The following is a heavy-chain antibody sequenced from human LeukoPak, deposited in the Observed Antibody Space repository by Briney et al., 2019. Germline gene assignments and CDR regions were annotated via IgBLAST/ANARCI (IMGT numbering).Heavy chain of an antibody. CDR1: GDSISTYY. CDR2: IYYSGST. V-gene: IGHV4-59*01. Sequence: PSETLSLTCTVSGDSISTYYWTWIRQPPGKGLEWIGYIYYSGSTNYNPSLKSRVTISVDTSKNQFSLKLSSVTAADTAVYYCATTRVRGVIRNLGLDVWGQGTTVTVSS. CDR3: ATTRVRGVIRNLGLDV. D-gene: IGHD3-10*01. J-gene: IGHJ6*02.